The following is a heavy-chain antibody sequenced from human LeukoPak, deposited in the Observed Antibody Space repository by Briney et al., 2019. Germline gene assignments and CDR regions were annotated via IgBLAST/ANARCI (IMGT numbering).Heavy chain of an antibody. CDR3: VRQFAS. V-gene: IGHV3-48*01. Sequence: PGGSLRLSCAASGFTFGDHIMNWVRQLPGKRLEWVAYVSGSGSTLYYADSVKGRFTVSRDNGKSSLYLQMNSLRVEDTALYYCVRQFASWGQGTLVTVSS. J-gene: IGHJ4*02. CDR1: GFTFGDHI. CDR2: VSGSGSTL.